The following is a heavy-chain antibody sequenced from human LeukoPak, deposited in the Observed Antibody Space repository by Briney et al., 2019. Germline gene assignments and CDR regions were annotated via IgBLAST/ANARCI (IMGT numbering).Heavy chain of an antibody. CDR2: ISSSSSYI. V-gene: IGHV3-21*01. CDR1: GFTFSSYS. Sequence: GGSLRLSCAASGFTFSSYSMNWVRQAPGKGLEWVSSISSSSSYIYYADSVKGRSTISRDNAKNSLYLQMNSLRAEDTAVYYCARDLPAAPNGMDVWGQGTTVTVSS. J-gene: IGHJ6*02. D-gene: IGHD2-2*01. CDR3: ARDLPAAPNGMDV.